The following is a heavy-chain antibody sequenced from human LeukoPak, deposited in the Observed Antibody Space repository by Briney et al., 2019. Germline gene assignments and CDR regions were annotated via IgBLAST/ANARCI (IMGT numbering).Heavy chain of an antibody. V-gene: IGHV1-2*02. D-gene: IGHD2-15*01. CDR3: ARDRKLRKYYYYMDV. Sequence: ASVKVSCKASGYTFTGYYMHWVRQAPGQGLEWMGWINPNGGGTNYAQKFQGRVTMTRDTSISTAYMELSRLRSDDTAVYYCARDRKLRKYYYYMDVWGKGTTVTVSS. J-gene: IGHJ6*03. CDR1: GYTFTGYY. CDR2: INPNGGGT.